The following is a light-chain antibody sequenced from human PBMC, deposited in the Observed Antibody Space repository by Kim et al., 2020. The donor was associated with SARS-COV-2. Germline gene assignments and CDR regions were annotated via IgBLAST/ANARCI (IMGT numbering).Light chain of an antibody. Sequence: QPVLTQSPSASASLGTSVKLTCTLSSGHSSYAIAWPQQQPEKGPRYLMKLNSDGSHSKGDGIPARSSGSSSGTERYVTISSLQSEDEADYYCQTWGTGIPVFGGGTKLTVL. CDR3: QTWGTGIPV. V-gene: IGLV4-69*01. CDR2: LNSDGSH. CDR1: SGHSSYA. J-gene: IGLJ2*01.